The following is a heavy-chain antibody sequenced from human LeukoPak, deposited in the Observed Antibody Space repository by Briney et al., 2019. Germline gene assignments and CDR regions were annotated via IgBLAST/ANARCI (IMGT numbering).Heavy chain of an antibody. CDR2: ISYDGSNK. J-gene: IGHJ4*02. D-gene: IGHD3-22*01. V-gene: IGHV3-30*18. Sequence: GGSLRLSCAASGFSFSSYSMNWVRQAPGKGLEWVAVISYDGSNKYYADSVKGRFTISRDNSKNTLYLQMNSLRAEDTAVYYCAKDSYDSSGYLDYWGQGTLVTVSS. CDR1: GFSFSSYS. CDR3: AKDSYDSSGYLDY.